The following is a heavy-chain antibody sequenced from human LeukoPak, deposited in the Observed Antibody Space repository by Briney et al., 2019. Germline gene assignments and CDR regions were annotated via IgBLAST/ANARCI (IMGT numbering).Heavy chain of an antibody. D-gene: IGHD3-22*01. CDR1: GYTFTSYA. V-gene: IGHV7-4-1*02. CDR2: INTNTGNP. J-gene: IGHJ4*02. Sequence: ASVKVSCKASGYTFTSYAMNWVRQAPGQGLEWMGWINTNTGNPTHAQGFTGRFVFSLDTSVSTAYLQISSLKAEDTAVYYCARDSPDYYDSSGYPDYWGQGTLVTVSS. CDR3: ARDSPDYYDSSGYPDY.